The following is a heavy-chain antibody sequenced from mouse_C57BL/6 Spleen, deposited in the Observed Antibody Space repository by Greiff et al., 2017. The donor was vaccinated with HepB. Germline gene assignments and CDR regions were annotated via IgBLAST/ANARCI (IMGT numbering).Heavy chain of an antibody. V-gene: IGHV14-2*01. CDR3: ASGPYGNYQAWFAY. CDR1: GFNIKDYY. D-gene: IGHD2-1*01. Sequence: EVMLVESGAELVKPGASVKLSCTASGFNIKDYYMHWVKQRTEQGLEWIGRIDPEDGETKYAPKFQGKATITADTSSNPAYLQLSSLTSEDTAVYYCASGPYGNYQAWFAYWGQGTLVTVSA. J-gene: IGHJ3*01. CDR2: IDPEDGET.